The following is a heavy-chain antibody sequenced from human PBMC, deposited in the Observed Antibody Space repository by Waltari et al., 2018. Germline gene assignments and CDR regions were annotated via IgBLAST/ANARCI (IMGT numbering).Heavy chain of an antibody. CDR3: ATYIGASIGTAAFDV. J-gene: IGHJ3*01. CDR1: GGSITSTRHY. CDR2: MSYNGAT. Sequence: QLQLQESGPGLGKPSETLSLTCIVSGGSITSTRHYWAWFRQPPGQGLEWIGTMSYNGATYSSPSLKSRVTLSRDTSKNHLSLKLGSVTAADTAVYYCATYIGASIGTAAFDVWGQGTMVTVSS. D-gene: IGHD5-12*01. V-gene: IGHV4-39*02.